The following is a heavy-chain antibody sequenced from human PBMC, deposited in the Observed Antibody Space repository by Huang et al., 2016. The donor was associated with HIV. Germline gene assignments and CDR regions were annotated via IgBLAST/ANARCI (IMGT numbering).Heavy chain of an antibody. CDR3: ARRYNSRRDY. V-gene: IGHV4-34*02. J-gene: IGHJ4*02. D-gene: IGHD3-22*01. Sequence: QVQLEQWGAGLLKASETLSLTCAVYGGSFSGYYWNWLRQAPGKGVEWVGDINLSGNTNYNPSLKSRVNMSVDTSKSQFSLYLTSLSAADTGTYFCARRYNSRRDYWGRGTLVTVHS. CDR2: INLSGNT. CDR1: GGSFSGYY.